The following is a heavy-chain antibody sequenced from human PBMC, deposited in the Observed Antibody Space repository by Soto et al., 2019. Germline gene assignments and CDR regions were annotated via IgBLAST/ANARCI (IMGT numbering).Heavy chain of an antibody. CDR2: ISYNSDKI. V-gene: IGHV3-9*01. CDR1: GFSFDDYA. CDR3: AKDLTMVTTWYCDL. Sequence: EVQLVESGGGLAQTGRSLRLSCAASGFSFDDYAMHWVRQAPGKCLEWVAGISYNSDKIGYADSVRGRFTISRDNAKNSLHLQMSSLRAEDTALYYCAKDLTMVTTWYCDLWGRGTLVTVSS. D-gene: IGHD4-17*01. J-gene: IGHJ2*01.